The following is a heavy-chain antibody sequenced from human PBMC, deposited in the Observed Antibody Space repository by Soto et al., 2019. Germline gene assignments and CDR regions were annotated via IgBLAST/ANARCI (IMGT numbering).Heavy chain of an antibody. CDR1: GGSISSSNW. J-gene: IGHJ5*02. Sequence: QVQLQESGPGLVKPSGTLSLTCAVSGGSISSSNWWSWVRQPPGKGLEWIGEIYHSGSTNYNPSPKIRVTIALDQSKTQFARKLGSVTAADTAVYYCARGISSSWYVVLNHWGQGTLVTVSS. CDR3: ARGISSSWYVVLNH. D-gene: IGHD6-13*01. V-gene: IGHV4-4*02. CDR2: IYHSGST.